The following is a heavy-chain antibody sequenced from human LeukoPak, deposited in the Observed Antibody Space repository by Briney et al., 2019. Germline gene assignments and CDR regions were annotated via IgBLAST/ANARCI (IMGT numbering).Heavy chain of an antibody. CDR2: ISYDGSNT. Sequence: GGSLRLSCAASGFTFSSYAMHWVRQAPGKGLEWVAVISYDGSNTYYADSVKGRFTISRDNSKNTVYLQMKSLRAEDTAVYYCAKDLRAAAADYWGQGTLVTVSS. CDR3: AKDLRAAAADY. D-gene: IGHD6-13*01. CDR1: GFTFSSYA. J-gene: IGHJ4*02. V-gene: IGHV3-30*04.